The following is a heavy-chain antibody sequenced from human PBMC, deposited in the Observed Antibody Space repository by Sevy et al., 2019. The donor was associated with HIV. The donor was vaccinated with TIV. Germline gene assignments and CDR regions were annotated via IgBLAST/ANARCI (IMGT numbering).Heavy chain of an antibody. CDR3: AKAESHCGGECHPTFFDY. D-gene: IGHD2-21*01. J-gene: IGHJ4*02. CDR1: GFTFRNYG. V-gene: IGHV3-30*02. CDR2: IRYDGNNT. Sequence: GGSLRLSCTASGFTFRNYGMHWVRQAPGKGLEWVAFIRYDGNNTYYEDSVKGRFTISRDNSKNTLYLQMNSLRAEDTSVYYCAKAESHCGGECHPTFFDYWGQGSLVTVSS.